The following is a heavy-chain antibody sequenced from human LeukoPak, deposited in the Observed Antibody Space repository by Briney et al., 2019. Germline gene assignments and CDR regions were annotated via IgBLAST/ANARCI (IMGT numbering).Heavy chain of an antibody. CDR2: IFNSGTT. V-gene: IGHV4-38-2*01. CDR3: ARHPEYLPFDY. CDR1: GYSISISYY. Sequence: SETLSLTCAVSGYSISISYYWGWIRQPPGKGLEWIASIFNSGTTYYNPSLKSRVTISVDTSKNQFSLKLSSVTAADTAVYYCARHPEYLPFDYWGQGTLVTVSS. D-gene: IGHD6-6*01. J-gene: IGHJ4*02.